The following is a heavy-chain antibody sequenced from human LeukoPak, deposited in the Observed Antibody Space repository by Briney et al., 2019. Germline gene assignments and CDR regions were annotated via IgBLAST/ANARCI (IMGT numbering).Heavy chain of an antibody. CDR3: AKGTYSYGSGSYYTEAFGEN. CDR2: ISSSGGNT. J-gene: IGHJ4*02. V-gene: IGHV3-23*01. CDR1: GFTFVSYA. D-gene: IGHD3-10*01. Sequence: PGGSLRLSCAASGFTFVSYAMSWVRQAPGKGLEWVSVISSSGGNTYYADSVKGRFTISRDNSKNTLYLQMNSLRAEDTGVYYCAKGTYSYGSGSYYTEAFGENWGQGTLVTVSS.